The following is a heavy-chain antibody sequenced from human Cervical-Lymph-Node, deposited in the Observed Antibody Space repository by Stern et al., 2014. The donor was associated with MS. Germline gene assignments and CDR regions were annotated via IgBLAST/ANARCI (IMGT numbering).Heavy chain of an antibody. CDR1: GYSFSNFW. V-gene: IGHV5-51*03. J-gene: IGHJ2*01. D-gene: IGHD3-16*01. CDR2: IYPGDSDT. CDR3: AKTLSGGSRYFDL. Sequence: EVQLEESGAEVKKPGESLKISCKGSGYSFSNFWIGWVRQMPGKGLEWMGIIYPGDSDTKYSPSFQGQVTISADKSISPAYLQWSSLKASDTAIYYCAKTLSGGSRYFDLWGRGTLVTVSS.